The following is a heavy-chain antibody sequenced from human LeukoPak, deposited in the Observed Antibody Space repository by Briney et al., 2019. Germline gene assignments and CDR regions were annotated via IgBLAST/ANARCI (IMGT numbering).Heavy chain of an antibody. CDR2: INPKSDFT. J-gene: IGHJ4*02. Sequence: ATLNLSCKASGYTFTAYYMHWVRQTPGQGLEWLGWINPKSDFTKYSQKFQGRVTMTRDTSSSTVYMELRRLRSDDTAVYYCARSQESCIGGTCPGDYWGRGARVTVSA. D-gene: IGHD2-15*01. V-gene: IGHV1-2*02. CDR3: ARSQESCIGGTCPGDY. CDR1: GYTFTAYY.